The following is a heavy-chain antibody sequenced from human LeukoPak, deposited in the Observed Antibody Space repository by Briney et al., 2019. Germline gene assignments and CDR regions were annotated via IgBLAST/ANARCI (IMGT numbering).Heavy chain of an antibody. Sequence: GASVKVSCKTSGYTFANYHIHWVRQAPGQGLEWVGIINPTGGSTTNAQKFQGRVTMTRAMSTSTVFPELSSLRSDDTAVYYCARGPTTYYYDRSGYYGNWLDPWGQGTLVTVSS. V-gene: IGHV1-46*01. CDR3: ARGPTTYYYDRSGYYGNWLDP. CDR2: INPTGGST. D-gene: IGHD3-22*01. J-gene: IGHJ5*02. CDR1: GYTFANYH.